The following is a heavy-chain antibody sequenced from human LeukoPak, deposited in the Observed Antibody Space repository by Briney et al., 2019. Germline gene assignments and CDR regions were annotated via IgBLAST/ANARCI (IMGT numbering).Heavy chain of an antibody. Sequence: ASVKVSCKASGYTFTGYYMHWVRQAPGQGLEWIGWTNPNSGGTNYAQKFQGWVTMTRDTSISTAYMELSRLRSDDTAVYYCASASNYYYGMDVWGQGTTVTVSS. J-gene: IGHJ6*02. V-gene: IGHV1-2*04. CDR3: ASASNYYYGMDV. CDR2: TNPNSGGT. CDR1: GYTFTGYY.